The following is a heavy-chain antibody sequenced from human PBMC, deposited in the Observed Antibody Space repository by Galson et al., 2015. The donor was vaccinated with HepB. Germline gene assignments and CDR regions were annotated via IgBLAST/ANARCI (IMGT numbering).Heavy chain of an antibody. CDR3: ARVHVVVTAIPIPQLWFDP. CDR1: GGSISSYY. Sequence: SETLSLTCTVSGGSISSYYWSWIRQPPGKGLEWIGYIYYSGSTNYNPSLKSRVTISVDTSKNQFSLRLSSVTAADTAVYYCARVHVVVTAIPIPQLWFDPWGQGTLVTVSS. J-gene: IGHJ5*02. D-gene: IGHD2-21*02. V-gene: IGHV4-59*01. CDR2: IYYSGST.